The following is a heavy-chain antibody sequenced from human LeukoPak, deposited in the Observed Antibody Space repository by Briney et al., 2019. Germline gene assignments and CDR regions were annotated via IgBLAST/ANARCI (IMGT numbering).Heavy chain of an antibody. Sequence: ASVKVSCKASGYTFTSYDINWVRQATGQGLEWMGWMNPNSGNTGYAQKFQGRVTMTRNTSISTAYMELSSLRSEDTAVYYCARFFVDTAMVRDAFDIWGQGTMVTVSS. D-gene: IGHD5-18*01. CDR3: ARFFVDTAMVRDAFDI. V-gene: IGHV1-8*01. CDR2: MNPNSGNT. CDR1: GYTFTSYD. J-gene: IGHJ3*02.